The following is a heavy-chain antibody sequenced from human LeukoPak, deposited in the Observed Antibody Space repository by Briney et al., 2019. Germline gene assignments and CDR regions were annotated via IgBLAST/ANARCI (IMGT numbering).Heavy chain of an antibody. V-gene: IGHV4-34*01. J-gene: IGHJ4*02. D-gene: IGHD3-16*01. Sequence: SETLSLTCAVYGGSFSGYYWSWIRQPPGKGLECIGEINHSGSTNYNPSLKSRVTISVDTSKNQFSLKLSSVTAADTAVYYCARGRGRFYWGQGTLVTVSS. CDR2: INHSGST. CDR3: ARGRGRFY. CDR1: GGSFSGYY.